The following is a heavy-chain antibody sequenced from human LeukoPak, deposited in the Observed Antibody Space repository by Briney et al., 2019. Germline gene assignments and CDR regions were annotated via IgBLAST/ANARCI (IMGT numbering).Heavy chain of an antibody. CDR2: INPNSGGT. CDR1: GYTFTGYY. Sequence: ASVKISCKASGYTFTGYYMHWVRQAPGQGLEWMGWINPNSGGTNYAQKFQGRVTMTRDTSISTAYMELRRLRSDDTAVYYCAREGRVDSAVVLFDYWGQNTVHTVSS. V-gene: IGHV1-2*02. CDR3: AREGRVDSAVVLFDY. D-gene: IGHD5-18*01. J-gene: IGHJ4*02.